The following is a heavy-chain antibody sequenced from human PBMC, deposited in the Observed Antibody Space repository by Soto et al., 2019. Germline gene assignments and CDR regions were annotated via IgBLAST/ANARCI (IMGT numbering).Heavy chain of an antibody. CDR3: ARGAGDDATPLDY. CDR2: IXXSXXX. Sequence: PSESLSLTCTVSGASVTTTYWSWMRQPPGKGLGGIXXIXXSXXXXXNXXLKSRVTMSVDTSKNQFSLRLTSVTAADTAVYFCARGAGDDATPLDYWGPGTLVTASS. V-gene: IGHV4-59*02. CDR1: GASVTTTY. J-gene: IGHJ4*02. D-gene: IGHD3-10*01.